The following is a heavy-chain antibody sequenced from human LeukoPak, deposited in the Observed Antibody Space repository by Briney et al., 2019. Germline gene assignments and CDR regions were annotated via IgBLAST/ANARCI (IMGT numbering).Heavy chain of an antibody. CDR1: GFTFNNYA. CDR3: ARDPNGDYIGAFDF. Sequence: GGSLRLSCAASGFTFNNYAMMWVRQAQGQGLEWVSAITGGGRTYYADSVKGRFTISRDNSKNTLYLQMNSLRAEDTALYFCARDPNGDYIGAFDFLGQGTVVTVSS. CDR2: ITGGGRT. V-gene: IGHV3-23*01. D-gene: IGHD4-17*01. J-gene: IGHJ3*01.